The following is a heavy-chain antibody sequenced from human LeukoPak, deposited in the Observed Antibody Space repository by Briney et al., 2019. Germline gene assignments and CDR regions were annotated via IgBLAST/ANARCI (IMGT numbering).Heavy chain of an antibody. J-gene: IGHJ6*04. CDR1: GYTLTELS. CDR2: FDPEDGET. Sequence: GASVKVSCKVSGYTLTELSMHWVRQAPGKGLEWMGSFDPEDGETIYAQKFQGRVTMTEDTSTDTAYMELSSLRSEDTAVYYCATAGYCSGGSCYSRSYYGMDVWGKGTTVTVSS. CDR3: ATAGYCSGGSCYSRSYYGMDV. V-gene: IGHV1-24*01. D-gene: IGHD2-15*01.